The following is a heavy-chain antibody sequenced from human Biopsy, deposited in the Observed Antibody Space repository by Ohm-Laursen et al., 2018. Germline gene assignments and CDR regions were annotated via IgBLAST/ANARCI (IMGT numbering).Heavy chain of an antibody. V-gene: IGHV1-18*01. CDR2: ISPYNGNG. Sequence: ASVKVSCKASGYTFPNFGISWVRQAPGRGLEWMGWISPYNGNGDYEKNFHGRVTLTADTSTSTVYMELRSLRFGDTAVYYCATSHYFESTGYAFDFWGQGTMVSVSS. D-gene: IGHD3-22*01. J-gene: IGHJ3*01. CDR3: ATSHYFESTGYAFDF. CDR1: GYTFPNFG.